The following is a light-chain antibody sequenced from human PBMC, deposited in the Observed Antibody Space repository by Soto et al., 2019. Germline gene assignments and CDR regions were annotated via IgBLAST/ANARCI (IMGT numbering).Light chain of an antibody. CDR2: GAS. Sequence: EVTQSPGTLSLSPGERTTLSNRPSQSVSGSYLAWYQQKPGQAPRLIIYGASSRATGIPDRFSGSGSGTDCTLTISRLEPEDFAVYYCQQYGSSPLTFGRGTKVDIK. CDR3: QQYGSSPLT. V-gene: IGKV3-20*01. CDR1: QSVSGSY. J-gene: IGKJ4*01.